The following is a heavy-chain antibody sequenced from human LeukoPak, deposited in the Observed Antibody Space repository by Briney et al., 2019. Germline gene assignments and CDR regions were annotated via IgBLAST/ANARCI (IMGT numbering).Heavy chain of an antibody. CDR2: INSGGST. CDR3: ARDLYYYGSGSDNFLYY. V-gene: IGHV3-53*01. J-gene: IGHJ4*02. D-gene: IGHD3-10*01. CDR1: GFTVSSNY. Sequence: GGSLRLSCAASGFTVSSNYMNWVRQAPGQGLEWVSVINSGGSTHYADSVKGRSTISRDNSKDTLYLQMNSLRAEDTAVYYCARDLYYYGSGSDNFLYYWGQGTLVTVSS.